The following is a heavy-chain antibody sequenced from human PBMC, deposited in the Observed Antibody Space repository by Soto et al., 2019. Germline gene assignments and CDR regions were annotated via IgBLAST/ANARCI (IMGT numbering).Heavy chain of an antibody. Sequence: SEILSLTCTVSGGSISSGDYHWSWFRQPPGKGLEWIGYIYYSGSTYYNPSLKSRVTISVDTSKNQFSLKLSSVTAADTAVYYCARDHGGGGHFDYWGQGTLVTVSS. CDR1: GGSISSGDYH. J-gene: IGHJ4*02. CDR2: IYYSGST. D-gene: IGHD2-15*01. CDR3: ARDHGGGGHFDY. V-gene: IGHV4-30-4*01.